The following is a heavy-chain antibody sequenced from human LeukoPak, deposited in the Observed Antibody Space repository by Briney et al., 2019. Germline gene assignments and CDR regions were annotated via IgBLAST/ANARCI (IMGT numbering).Heavy chain of an antibody. CDR2: FDPEDGET. V-gene: IGHV1-24*01. CDR1: GYTLTELS. D-gene: IGHD6-13*01. CDR3: ATGYLVTAGLMDV. Sequence: ASVKVSCKVSGYTLTELSMHWVRQAPGKGLEWMGGFDPEDGETIYAQKFQGRVTMTEDTSTDTAYMGLSSLRSEDTAVYYCATGYLVTAGLMDVWGQGTTVTVSS. J-gene: IGHJ6*02.